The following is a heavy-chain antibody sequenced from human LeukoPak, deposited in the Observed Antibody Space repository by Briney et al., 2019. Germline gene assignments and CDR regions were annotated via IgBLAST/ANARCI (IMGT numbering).Heavy chain of an antibody. CDR2: ISGCGGST. Sequence: PGGSLRLSCAASGFTFSSYAMSWVRQAPGKGLEWVSAISGCGGSTYYADSVKGRFTISRDNSKNTLYLQMNSLRAEDTAVYYCAKAYGDYVIYFDYWGQGTLVTVSS. V-gene: IGHV3-23*01. J-gene: IGHJ4*02. CDR3: AKAYGDYVIYFDY. CDR1: GFTFSSYA. D-gene: IGHD4-17*01.